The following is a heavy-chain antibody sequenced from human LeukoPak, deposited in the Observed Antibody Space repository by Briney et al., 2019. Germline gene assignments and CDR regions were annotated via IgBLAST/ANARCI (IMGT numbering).Heavy chain of an antibody. J-gene: IGHJ3*02. Sequence: LNCSVNRDTISSGNWGGLVRHPPGKGLEWIGEIYHSGCTNYNPSLKSRVTISVDKSKNQFSLKLSSVTAADTAVYYCARMGYCSSTSCYYGAFDIWGQGTMVTVSS. D-gene: IGHD2-2*01. CDR2: IYHSGCT. V-gene: IGHV4-4*02. CDR1: RDTISSGNW. CDR3: ARMGYCSSTSCYYGAFDI.